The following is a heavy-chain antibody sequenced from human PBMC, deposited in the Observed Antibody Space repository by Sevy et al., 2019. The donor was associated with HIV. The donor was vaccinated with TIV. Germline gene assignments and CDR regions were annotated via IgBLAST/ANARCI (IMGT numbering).Heavy chain of an antibody. CDR3: ARGPEWELTSFLSH. CDR2: ISSNGDNA. CDR1: GFAFGTYA. D-gene: IGHD3-9*01. J-gene: IGHJ4*02. V-gene: IGHV3-30-3*01. Sequence: GGSLRLSCAASGFAFGTYAFQWVRQAPGRGLEWVGLISSNGDNAFYANSVRGRFTISRDNSMNTLYLELNNLTPDDTAVYYCARGPEWELTSFLSHWGQGTLVTVSS.